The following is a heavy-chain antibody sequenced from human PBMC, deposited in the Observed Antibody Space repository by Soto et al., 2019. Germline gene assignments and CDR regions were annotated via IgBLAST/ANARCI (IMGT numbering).Heavy chain of an antibody. CDR1: GGTFSSYA. J-gene: IGHJ6*02. V-gene: IGHV1-69*13. D-gene: IGHD3-22*01. CDR3: ASSYYYDSSGYARSVYYYYGMDV. CDR2: IIPIFGTA. Sequence: GASVKVSCKASGGTFSSYAISWVRQAPGQGLEWMGGIIPIFGTANYAQKFQGRVTITADESTSTAYMELSSLRSEDTAVYYCASSYYYDSSGYARSVYYYYGMDVLGPGTTVTVSS.